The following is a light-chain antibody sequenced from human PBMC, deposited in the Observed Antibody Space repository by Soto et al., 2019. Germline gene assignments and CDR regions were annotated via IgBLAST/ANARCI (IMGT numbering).Light chain of an antibody. CDR2: GAS. J-gene: IGKJ5*01. V-gene: IGKV3-20*01. Sequence: EIVMTQSPVTLSVSPGGRATLSCRASQSISDTLAWYQQKPGQAPRLLIHGASTRAPGFPARFSGSGSGTDFTLTISRLEPEDFAVYYCQQYGSSPSITFGQGTRLEIK. CDR3: QQYGSSPSIT. CDR1: QSISDT.